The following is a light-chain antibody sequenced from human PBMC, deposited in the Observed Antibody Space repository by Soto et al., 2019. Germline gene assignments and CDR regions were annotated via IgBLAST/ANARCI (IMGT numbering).Light chain of an antibody. J-gene: IGLJ1*01. CDR3: SSYTSSSTLVV. V-gene: IGLV2-14*01. Sequence: QSVLTQPASVSGSPGQSITISCTGTSSDVGGYNYVSWYQQHPGKAPKLMIYDVSNRTSGVSNRFSGSKSGNTASLTSSGLQAEDEADYYCSSYTSSSTLVVFGTGTKLTVL. CDR1: SSDVGGYNY. CDR2: DVS.